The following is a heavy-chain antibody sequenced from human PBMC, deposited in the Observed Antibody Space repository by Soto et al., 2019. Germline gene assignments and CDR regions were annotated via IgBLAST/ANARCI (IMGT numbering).Heavy chain of an antibody. J-gene: IGHJ6*02. CDR3: ARDLWGYCGADCYPLDV. Sequence: QVRLQESGPGLVNPSETLSLTCTVSGGSISSYYWSWIRQPPGKGLEWIGYMYNTGSTVYNPSLKSRFTISVDTSKNQFSLKLNSVTAADTAVYYCARDLWGYCGADCYPLDVWGQGTTVTVSS. CDR2: MYNTGST. CDR1: GGSISSYY. D-gene: IGHD2-21*02. V-gene: IGHV4-59*01.